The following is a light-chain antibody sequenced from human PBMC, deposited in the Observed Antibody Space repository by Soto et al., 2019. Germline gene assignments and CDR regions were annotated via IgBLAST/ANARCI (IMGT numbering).Light chain of an antibody. CDR3: QQFGSSLYT. Sequence: EIVLTQSPGTLSLSPGERATLSCRARQSVSSSYLAWYQQKPGLAPRLLIYHASSRATGIPDRFSGSGSGTDFTLTISRLEPEDFAVYYCQQFGSSLYTFGQGTKLEIK. J-gene: IGKJ2*01. V-gene: IGKV3D-20*01. CDR2: HAS. CDR1: QSVSSSY.